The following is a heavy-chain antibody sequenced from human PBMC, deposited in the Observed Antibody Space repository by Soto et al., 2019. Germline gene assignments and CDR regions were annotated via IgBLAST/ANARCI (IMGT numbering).Heavy chain of an antibody. D-gene: IGHD2-8*02. CDR3: AKATATGGGAFDI. J-gene: IGHJ3*02. CDR2: ILVDGRT. V-gene: IGHV3-23*01. CDR1: VFIFISYD. Sequence: GGSLRLSCESSVFIFISYDMSWVRQAPGKGLEWVSTILVDGRTFYVDSVKGRFTISRDSSQNTVYLQMNSLTAGDTALYYCAKATATGGGAFDICGQGTIVPVSS.